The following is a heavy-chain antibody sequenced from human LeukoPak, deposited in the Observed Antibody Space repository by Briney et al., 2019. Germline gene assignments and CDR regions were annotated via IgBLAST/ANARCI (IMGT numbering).Heavy chain of an antibody. V-gene: IGHV3-30*18. CDR2: ISYDGSNK. D-gene: IGHD2-8*01. CDR3: AKGAVASKTRRLGANGVREYFQH. CDR1: GFTFSSYG. Sequence: PGGSLRLSCAASGFTFSSYGMHWVRQAPGKGLEWVAVISYDGSNKYYADSVKGRFTISRDNSKNTLYLQMNSLRAEDTAVYYCAKGAVASKTRRLGANGVREYFQHWGQGTLVTVSS. J-gene: IGHJ1*01.